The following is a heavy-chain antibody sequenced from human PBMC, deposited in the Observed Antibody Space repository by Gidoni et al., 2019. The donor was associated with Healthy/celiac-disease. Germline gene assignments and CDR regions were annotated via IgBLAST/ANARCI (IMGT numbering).Heavy chain of an antibody. J-gene: IGHJ3*02. CDR1: GYSFTSYW. D-gene: IGHD1-1*01. Sequence: EVQLVQSGAEVQKHGESLRISRKASGYSFTSYWLSWVRQMPGKGLAWMGRIDPSDSYTNYSPSFQGHVTISADKSISTAYLQWSSLKASDTAMYYCARHTMPDDAFDIWGQGTMVTVSS. V-gene: IGHV5-10-1*03. CDR3: ARHTMPDDAFDI. CDR2: IDPSDSYT.